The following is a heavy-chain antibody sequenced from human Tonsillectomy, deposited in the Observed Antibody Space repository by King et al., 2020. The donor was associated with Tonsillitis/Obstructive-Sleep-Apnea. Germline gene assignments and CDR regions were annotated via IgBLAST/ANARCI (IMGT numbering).Heavy chain of an antibody. V-gene: IGHV1-18*01. CDR2: ISPYNGHT. D-gene: IGHD3-22*01. Sequence: VQLVESGAEVKKPGASVKVSCKASGYTFPKYGISWVRQAPGQGLEWMGWISPYNGHTNYAQKLQARVTMTTDTSTSTAYMELRSLRYDDTAVYYCARDSMSHYYDSSGYYTSDYWGQGTLVTVSS. CDR1: GYTFPKYG. J-gene: IGHJ4*02. CDR3: ARDSMSHYYDSSGYYTSDY.